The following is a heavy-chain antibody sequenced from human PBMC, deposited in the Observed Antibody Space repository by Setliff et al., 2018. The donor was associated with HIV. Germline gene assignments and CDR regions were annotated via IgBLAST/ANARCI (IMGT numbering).Heavy chain of an antibody. J-gene: IGHJ4*02. V-gene: IGHV1-2*06. CDR1: GYSFTGYY. D-gene: IGHD3-10*01. CDR2: ISPKTGGT. Sequence: ASVKVSCKASGYSFTGYYLHWVRQAPGQGFEWMGRISPKTGGTVFAKKFQGRLNMTRDTSTNTVYMDLGRLRSGDTALYYCARKSVEISFGELATPFDFWGQGTAVTVS. CDR3: ARKSVEISFGELATPFDF.